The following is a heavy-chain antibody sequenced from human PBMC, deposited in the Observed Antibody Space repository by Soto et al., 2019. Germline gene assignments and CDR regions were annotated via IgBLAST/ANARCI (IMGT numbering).Heavy chain of an antibody. D-gene: IGHD6-19*01. CDR3: SHHGWHPERPRPYGFDT. V-gene: IGHV1-69*01. CDR1: GGTFSSYA. J-gene: IGHJ3*02. Sequence: QVQVVQPGAEVRKPGSSVKVSCTASGGTFSSYAINWVRQAPGQGFEWMGGIIPMTGSTNYAQKFQGRVTMTADESTSTAYLEMSSLKFEDTAVYFRSHHGWHPERPRPYGFDTWGQGTMVSVSP. CDR2: IIPMTGST.